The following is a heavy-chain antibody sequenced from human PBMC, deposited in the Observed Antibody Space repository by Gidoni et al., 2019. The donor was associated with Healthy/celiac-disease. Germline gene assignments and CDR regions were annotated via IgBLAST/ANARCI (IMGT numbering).Heavy chain of an antibody. Sequence: EVQLVESGGGLVTPGGSLRLSCAASGFIFSSYSMNWVRQAPGKGLEWVSSISSSSSYIYYADSVKGRFTISRDNAKNSLYLQMNSLRAEDTAVYYCARDMHYYDSSGGYYFDFWGQGTLVTVSS. CDR3: ARDMHYYDSSGGYYFDF. CDR1: GFIFSSYS. J-gene: IGHJ4*02. V-gene: IGHV3-21*01. CDR2: ISSSSSYI. D-gene: IGHD3-22*01.